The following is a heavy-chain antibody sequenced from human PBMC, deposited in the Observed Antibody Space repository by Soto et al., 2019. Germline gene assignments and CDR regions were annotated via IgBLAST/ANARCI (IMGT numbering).Heavy chain of an antibody. D-gene: IGHD3-16*02. J-gene: IGHJ4*02. CDR1: GGSFSGYY. CDR3: ATHYYVWGSYRYDY. CDR2: INHSGST. Sequence: SETLSLTCAVYGGSFSGYYWSWIRQPPGKGLEWIGEINHSGSTNYNPSLKSRVTISVDTSKNQFSLKLSSVTAADTAVYYCATHYYVWGSYRYDYWGQGTLGTVSS. V-gene: IGHV4-34*01.